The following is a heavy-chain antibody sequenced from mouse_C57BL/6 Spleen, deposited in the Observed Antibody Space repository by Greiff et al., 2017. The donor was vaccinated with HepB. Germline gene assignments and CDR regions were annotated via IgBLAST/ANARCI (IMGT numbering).Heavy chain of an antibody. CDR2: IWSDGST. CDR1: GFSLTSYG. V-gene: IGHV2-6-1*01. D-gene: IGHD1-1*01. Sequence: VQLQESGPGLVAPSQSLSITCTVSGFSLTSYGVHWVRQPPGKGLEWLVVIWSDGSTTYNSALKSRLSISKDNSKSQVFLKMNSLQTDDTAMYYCARHGGYWGSRVVATRAMDYWGQGTSVTVSS. J-gene: IGHJ4*01. CDR3: ARHGGYWGSRVVATRAMDY.